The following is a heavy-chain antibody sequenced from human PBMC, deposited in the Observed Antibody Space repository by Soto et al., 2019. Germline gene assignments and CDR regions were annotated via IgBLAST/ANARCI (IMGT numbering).Heavy chain of an antibody. V-gene: IGHV3-23*01. D-gene: IGHD3-3*01. CDR2: ISGRGGST. J-gene: IGHJ4*02. Sequence: PGGPLRLSCAASGFTFSSYTMRWVRQAPGRGLGWVSAISGRGGSTYYADSGKGRFTISRDNSKNTLYLQMNSLRAEDTAVYYCAKDLITTIDNYWGQGTLVTVSS. CDR3: AKDLITTIDNY. CDR1: GFTFSSYT.